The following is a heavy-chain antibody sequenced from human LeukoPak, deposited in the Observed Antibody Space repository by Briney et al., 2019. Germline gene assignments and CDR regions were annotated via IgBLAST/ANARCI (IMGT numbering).Heavy chain of an antibody. CDR3: ARFDASASCFDW. Sequence: SETLSLTCTVSVGSISTYYWSWIRQPPGKGLEWIGHIYYRGSTTYNPSLKSRVSISVDTSKNQFSLKLTSVTAADTAVYYCARFDASASCFDWCGQGTLVTVSS. V-gene: IGHV4-59*01. D-gene: IGHD3-16*01. J-gene: IGHJ4*02. CDR1: VGSISTYY. CDR2: IYYRGST.